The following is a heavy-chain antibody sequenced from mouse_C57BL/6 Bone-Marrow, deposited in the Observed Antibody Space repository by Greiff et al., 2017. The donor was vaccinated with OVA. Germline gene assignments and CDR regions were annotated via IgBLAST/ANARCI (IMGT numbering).Heavy chain of an antibody. V-gene: IGHV1-81*01. Sequence: VQGVESGAELARPGASVKLSCKASGYTFTSYGISWVKQRTGQGLEWIGEIYPRSGNTYYNEKFKGKATLTADKSSSTAYMELRSLTSEDSAVYVCARNDYALYDYAMDYWGKGTSVTVSS. J-gene: IGHJ4*01. CDR2: IYPRSGNT. CDR1: GYTFTSYG. D-gene: IGHD2-4*01. CDR3: ARNDYALYDYAMDY.